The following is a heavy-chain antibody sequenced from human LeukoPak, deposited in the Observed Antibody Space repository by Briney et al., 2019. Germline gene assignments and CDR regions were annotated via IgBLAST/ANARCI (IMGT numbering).Heavy chain of an antibody. CDR3: AIVGGTSWFDP. D-gene: IGHD1-7*01. J-gene: IGHJ5*02. CDR2: ISAYNGNN. Sequence: SSVKVSFKAAGGTVSSYAISWVRQAPGQGLEWMGWISAYNGNNNYAKKLQGRITMTTDTSKSTAYLETKSPRTNDRAVYYCAIVGGTSWFDPWGQGTLVTVSS. CDR1: GGTVSSYA. V-gene: IGHV1-18*01.